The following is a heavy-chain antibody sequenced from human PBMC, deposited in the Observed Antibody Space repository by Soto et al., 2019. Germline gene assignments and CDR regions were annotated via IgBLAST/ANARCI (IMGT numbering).Heavy chain of an antibody. J-gene: IGHJ6*02. CDR3: AKDRTSSSSSSYGMDV. Sequence: EVQLLESGGGLVQSGESLRLSCAASGITFSSYTMTWVRQAPGKGLEWVSSISGSGGTTYYTDSVKGRFTISRDNSKNTLYLQMNSLRAEDTAIYYCAKDRTSSSSSSYGMDVWGQGTTVTVSS. V-gene: IGHV3-23*01. CDR2: ISGSGGTT. CDR1: GITFSSYT. D-gene: IGHD6-6*01.